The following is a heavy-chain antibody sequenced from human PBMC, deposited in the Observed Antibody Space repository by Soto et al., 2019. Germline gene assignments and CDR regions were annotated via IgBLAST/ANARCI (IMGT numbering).Heavy chain of an antibody. CDR3: AKDGYCISTSCLDV. V-gene: IGHV3-23*01. CDR2: ISGSGGST. D-gene: IGHD2-2*03. J-gene: IGHJ6*02. Sequence: PGGSLRLSCAASGFTFSSYAMSWVRQAPGKGLEWVSAISGSGGSTYYADSVKGRFTISRDNSKNTLYLQMNSLRAEDTAVYYCAKDGYCISTSCLDVWGQGTTVTVSS. CDR1: GFTFSSYA.